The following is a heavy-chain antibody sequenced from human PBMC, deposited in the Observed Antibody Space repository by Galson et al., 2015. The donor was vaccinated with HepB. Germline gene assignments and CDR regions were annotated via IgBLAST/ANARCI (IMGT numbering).Heavy chain of an antibody. CDR3: ARGLAVAGNWYFDL. J-gene: IGHJ2*01. D-gene: IGHD6-19*01. Sequence: SLRLSCAASGFTFSSYGMHWVRQAPGKGLEWVAVIWYDGSNKYYADSVKGRFTISRDNSKNTLYLQMNSLRAEDTAVYYCARGLAVAGNWYFDLWGRGTLVTVSS. CDR1: GFTFSSYG. V-gene: IGHV3-33*01. CDR2: IWYDGSNK.